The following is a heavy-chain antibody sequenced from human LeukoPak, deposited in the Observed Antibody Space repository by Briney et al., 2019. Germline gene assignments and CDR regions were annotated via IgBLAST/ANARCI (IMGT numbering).Heavy chain of an antibody. Sequence: SETLSLTCTVSGGSISSYYWSWIRQPPGKGLEWIGYIYYSGSTNYNPSLKSRVTISVDTSKNQFSLKLSSVTAADTAVYYCARQYYYDSSGYLDYWGQGTLVTVSS. V-gene: IGHV4-59*08. CDR1: GGSISSYY. J-gene: IGHJ4*02. CDR2: IYYSGST. CDR3: ARQYYYDSSGYLDY. D-gene: IGHD3-22*01.